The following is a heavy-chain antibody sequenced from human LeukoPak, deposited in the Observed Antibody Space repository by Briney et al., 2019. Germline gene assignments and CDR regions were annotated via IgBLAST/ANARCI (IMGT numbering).Heavy chain of an antibody. Sequence: MGIIYPGDSDTRYSPSFQGQVTISADKSISTAYLQWSSLKASDSAMYYCARADSGYDFFDDWGQGTLVTVSS. D-gene: IGHD5-12*01. V-gene: IGHV5-51*01. J-gene: IGHJ4*02. CDR3: ARADSGYDFFDD. CDR2: IYPGDSDT.